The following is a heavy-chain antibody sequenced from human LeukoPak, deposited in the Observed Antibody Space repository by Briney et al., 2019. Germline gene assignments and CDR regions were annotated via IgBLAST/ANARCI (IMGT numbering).Heavy chain of an antibody. V-gene: IGHV3-48*01. Sequence: GGSLRLSCAASGFTFSSYSMNWVRQAPGKGLQWVSYISSSSSTIYYTDSVKGRFTISRDNAKNSLYLQMNSLRAEDTAVYYCAREHPPTPLTTFDYWGQGTLVTVSS. CDR1: GFTFSSYS. CDR2: ISSSSSTI. J-gene: IGHJ4*02. CDR3: AREHPPTPLTTFDY. D-gene: IGHD4-17*01.